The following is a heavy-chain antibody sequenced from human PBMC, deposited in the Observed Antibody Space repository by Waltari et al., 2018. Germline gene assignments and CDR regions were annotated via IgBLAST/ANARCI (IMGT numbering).Heavy chain of an antibody. V-gene: IGHV3-43D*04. CDR1: GFTFDDYA. Sequence: EVQLVESGGVVVQPGGSLRLSCAASGFTFDDYAMHWVRQAPGKGLAWVSLISWDGGSTYYADSVKGRFTISRDNSKNSLYLQMNSLRAEDTALYYCAKDISGGYYGSGSYYFDYWGQGTLVTVSS. D-gene: IGHD3-10*01. CDR3: AKDISGGYYGSGSYYFDY. J-gene: IGHJ4*02. CDR2: ISWDGGST.